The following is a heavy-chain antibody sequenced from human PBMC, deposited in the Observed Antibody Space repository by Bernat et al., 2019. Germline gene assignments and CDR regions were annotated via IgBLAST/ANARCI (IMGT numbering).Heavy chain of an antibody. CDR3: ARERYYYDSSGYYYGAFDI. CDR1: GGSISSYH. V-gene: IGHV4-59*01. Sequence: QVQLQESGPGLVKPSETLSLTCTVSGGSISSYHWSWIRQPPGKGLEWIGYIYYSGSTNYNPSLKSRVTISVDTSKSQFSLKLSSVTAADTAVYYCARERYYYDSSGYYYGAFDIWGQGTMVTVSS. CDR2: IYYSGST. J-gene: IGHJ3*02. D-gene: IGHD3-22*01.